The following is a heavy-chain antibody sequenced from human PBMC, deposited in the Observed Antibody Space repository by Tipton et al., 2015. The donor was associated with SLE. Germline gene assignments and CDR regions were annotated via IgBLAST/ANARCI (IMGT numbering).Heavy chain of an antibody. D-gene: IGHD4-17*01. CDR3: ARDGTVTGDGMDV. CDR2: TYYSGST. J-gene: IGHJ6*02. Sequence: TLSLTCTVSGGAIGRHFWIWLRQPPGKGLEWIGYTYYSGSTNYHPSLKSRVTISVDTSKNQFSLKLSSVTAADTAVYYCARDGTVTGDGMDVWRQGTTVTVSS. CDR1: GGAIGRHF. V-gene: IGHV4-59*11.